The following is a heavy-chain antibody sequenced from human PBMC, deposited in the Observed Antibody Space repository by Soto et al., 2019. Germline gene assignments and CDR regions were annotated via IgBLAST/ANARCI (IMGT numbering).Heavy chain of an antibody. CDR2: IWYDGSNK. V-gene: IGHV3-33*01. J-gene: IGHJ4*02. D-gene: IGHD6-13*01. CDR3: AREKSPRGYSSRADPYYLDY. Sequence: QVQLVESGGGVVQPGRSLRLSCAAFGFTFSSYGMHWVRQAPGKGLEWVAVIWYDGSNKYYADSVKGRFTISRDNSKNTLYQQMNSMMAADTAVYYWAREKSPRGYSSRADPYYLDYWGQGPLVTVSS. CDR1: GFTFSSYG.